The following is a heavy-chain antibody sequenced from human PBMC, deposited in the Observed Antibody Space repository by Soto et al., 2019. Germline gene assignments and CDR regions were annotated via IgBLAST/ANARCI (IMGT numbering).Heavy chain of an antibody. J-gene: IGHJ4*02. D-gene: IGHD2-8*01. Sequence: ASVEVSWKASGERINSCGSRWVRQATGQGLEWMGWISAYNGNTNYAQKLQGRVTMTTDTSTSTAYMELRSLRSDDTAVYYCAREYNARVQTFDLLGQGTLVTVSS. V-gene: IGHV1-18*01. CDR3: AREYNARVQTFDL. CDR1: GERINSCG. CDR2: ISAYNGNT.